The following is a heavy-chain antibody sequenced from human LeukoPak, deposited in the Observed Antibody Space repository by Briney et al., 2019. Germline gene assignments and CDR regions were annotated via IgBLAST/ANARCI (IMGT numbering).Heavy chain of an antibody. CDR3: ARGVTPLYFLEWLFNPNWFDP. CDR1: GFTFDDYA. Sequence: PGRSLRLSCAASGFTFDDYAMHWVRQAPGKGLEWVSGINWNSGNIGYADSVKGRFTISRDNAKNSLYLQMNSLRAEDTAVYYCARGVTPLYFLEWLFNPNWFDPWGQGTLVTVSS. CDR2: INWNSGNI. V-gene: IGHV3-9*01. J-gene: IGHJ5*02. D-gene: IGHD3-3*01.